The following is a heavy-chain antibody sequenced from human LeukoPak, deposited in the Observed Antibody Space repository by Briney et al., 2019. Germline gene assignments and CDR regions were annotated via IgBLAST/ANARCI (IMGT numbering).Heavy chain of an antibody. CDR2: ISSSSSYI. D-gene: IGHD2-8*01. CDR3: ASPPNGAFDI. Sequence: GGSLRVSCAASGFTFSSYSMNWVRQAPGKGVEWVSSISSSSSYIYYADSVKGRFTISRDNAKNSLYLQMNSLRAEDTAVYYCASPPNGAFDIWGQGTMVTVSS. V-gene: IGHV3-21*01. J-gene: IGHJ3*02. CDR1: GFTFSSYS.